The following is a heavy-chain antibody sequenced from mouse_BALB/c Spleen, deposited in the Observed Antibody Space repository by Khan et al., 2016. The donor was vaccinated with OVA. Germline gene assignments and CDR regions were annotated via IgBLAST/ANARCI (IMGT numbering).Heavy chain of an antibody. D-gene: IGHD2-10*01. J-gene: IGHJ4*01. V-gene: IGHV2-6-1*01. Sequence: QVQLKQSGPALVAPSQSLSITCTISGFSLTNYGEHWVRQPPGKGLEWLVVIWSDGSTTYNSALKSRLSISKDNSKSQVFLKMNSLQTDDTAMYYCARQPYYHYYIMDYWGQGTSVTVSS. CDR1: GFSLTNYG. CDR3: ARQPYYHYYIMDY. CDR2: IWSDGST.